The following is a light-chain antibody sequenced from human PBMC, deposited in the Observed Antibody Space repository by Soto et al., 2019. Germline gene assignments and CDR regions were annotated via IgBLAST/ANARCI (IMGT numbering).Light chain of an antibody. CDR2: SND. CDR3: AAWDDSLNGPYV. Sequence: QSVLTQPPSASGTPGQRVTISCSGSSSNIGSNTVSRYQQFPGTAPKLLIYSNDQRPSVVPDRFSGSKSGTSASLAISGLHSEDEADYYCAAWDDSLNGPYVFGTGTKVTVL. J-gene: IGLJ1*01. V-gene: IGLV1-44*01. CDR1: SSNIGSNT.